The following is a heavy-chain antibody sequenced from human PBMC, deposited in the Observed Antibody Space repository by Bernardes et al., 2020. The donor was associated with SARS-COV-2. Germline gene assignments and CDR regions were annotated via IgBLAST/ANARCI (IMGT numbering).Heavy chain of an antibody. CDR2: ISGSGGST. J-gene: IGHJ6*02. Sequence: GGSLRLSCAASGFTFSSYAMSWVRQAPGKGLEWVSAISGSGGSTYYADSVKGRFTISRDNSKNMLYLHKNSLGADETAVYYCGKMGPTVNKYYSYYGRNVWGQGTTGTVTS. V-gene: IGHV3-23*01. D-gene: IGHD4-4*01. CDR3: GKMGPTVNKYYSYYGRNV. CDR1: GFTFSSYA.